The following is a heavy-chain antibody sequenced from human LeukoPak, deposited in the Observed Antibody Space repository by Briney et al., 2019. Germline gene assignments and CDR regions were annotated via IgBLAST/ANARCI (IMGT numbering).Heavy chain of an antibody. CDR2: INPSGGST. D-gene: IGHD2-2*01. Sequence: GASVKVSCKASGYTFTSYYMHWVRQAPGQGLEWMGIINPSGGSTSYAQKFQGRVTMTRDTSTSTVYMELSGLRSEDTAVYYCARDPSRNAFDIWGQGTMVTVSS. CDR3: ARDPSRNAFDI. J-gene: IGHJ3*02. CDR1: GYTFTSYY. V-gene: IGHV1-46*01.